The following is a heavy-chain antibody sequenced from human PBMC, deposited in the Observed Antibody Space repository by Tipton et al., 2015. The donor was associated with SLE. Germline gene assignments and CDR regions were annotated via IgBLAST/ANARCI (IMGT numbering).Heavy chain of an antibody. CDR1: GFTFTSYA. D-gene: IGHD3-10*01. Sequence: SLRLSCAASGFTFTSYAMHWIRQAPGKGLEYVSGISSNGVRVYYTDSVNDRFIISKDNSKSTLYLQMDSLREEDMAVYFCARGARTSGRYFDLWGRGTLVT. CDR3: ARGARTSGRYFDL. V-gene: IGHV3-64*02. CDR2: ISSNGVRV. J-gene: IGHJ2*01.